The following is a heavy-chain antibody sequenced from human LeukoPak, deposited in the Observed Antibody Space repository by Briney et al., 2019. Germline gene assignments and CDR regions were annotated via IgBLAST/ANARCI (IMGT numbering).Heavy chain of an antibody. D-gene: IGHD4-17*01. J-gene: IGHJ4*02. CDR1: GFTVSSNY. Sequence: GGSLRLSCAASGFTVSSNYMNWVRQAPGKGLEWVSVIYSGGSTYYADSVKGRFTISRDNSKNSLFLQMNSLRAEDTAVYYCAREAVTRNYFDYWGQGTLVTVSS. CDR2: IYSGGST. CDR3: AREAVTRNYFDY. V-gene: IGHV3-53*01.